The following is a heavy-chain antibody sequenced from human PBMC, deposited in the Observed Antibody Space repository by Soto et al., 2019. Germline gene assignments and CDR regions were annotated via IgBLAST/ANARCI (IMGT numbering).Heavy chain of an antibody. V-gene: IGHV3-21*04. J-gene: IGHJ4*02. Sequence: PGGSLRLSCAASGFTFSSYSMNWVRQAPGKGLEWVSSISSSSSYIYYADSVKGRFTISRDNAKNSLYLQMNSLRSEDTAVYYCASSSSSSFRGVDFDYWGQGTLVTVSS. CDR2: ISSSSSYI. CDR1: GFTFSSYS. D-gene: IGHD6-6*01. CDR3: ASSSSSSFRGVDFDY.